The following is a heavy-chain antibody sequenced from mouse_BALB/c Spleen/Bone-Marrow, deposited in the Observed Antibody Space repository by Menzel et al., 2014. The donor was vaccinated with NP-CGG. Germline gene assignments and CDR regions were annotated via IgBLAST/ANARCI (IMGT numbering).Heavy chain of an antibody. J-gene: IGHJ2*01. V-gene: IGHV5-17*02. CDR3: ARSRLRGYYFDY. CDR1: GFTFSSFG. D-gene: IGHD3-2*02. CDR2: ISRGSSTI. Sequence: EVQVVESGGGLVQPGGSRKLSCAASGFTFSSFGMHWVRQAPEKGLEWVAYISRGSSTIYYADTLKGRFTISRDNPKNTLFLQMTSLRSEDTAMYYCARSRLRGYYFDYWGQGTTLTVSS.